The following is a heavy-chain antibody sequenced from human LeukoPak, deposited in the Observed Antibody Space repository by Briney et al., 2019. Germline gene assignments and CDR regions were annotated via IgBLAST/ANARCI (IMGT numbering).Heavy chain of an antibody. D-gene: IGHD2-15*01. CDR3: ARLGWFTEENAFDM. V-gene: IGHV4-39*01. CDR1: GGSISSSSYY. CDR2: IYYSGST. Sequence: SETLSLTCTVSGGSISSSSYYWGWIRQPPGKGLEWIGSIYYSGSTYYNPSLKSRVTISVDTSKNQFSLKLSSVTAADTAVYYCARLGWFTEENAFDMWGQGTMVTVSS. J-gene: IGHJ3*02.